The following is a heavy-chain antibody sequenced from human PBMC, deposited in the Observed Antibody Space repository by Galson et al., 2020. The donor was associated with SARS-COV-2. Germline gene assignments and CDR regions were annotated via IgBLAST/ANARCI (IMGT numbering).Heavy chain of an antibody. D-gene: IGHD6-13*01. CDR3: ARDRRAPIATSGDIEF. Sequence: GGSLRLSCAASGFTFSGYAMHWVRQAPGKGLEWVAVIEYNGSLRNHADSMKGRFTISRDNSKNMLYLQMNSLTAEDTAVYYCARDRRAPIATSGDIEFWGQGTLVTVSS. J-gene: IGHJ4*02. CDR2: IEYNGSLR. CDR1: GFTFSGYA. V-gene: IGHV3-30-3*01.